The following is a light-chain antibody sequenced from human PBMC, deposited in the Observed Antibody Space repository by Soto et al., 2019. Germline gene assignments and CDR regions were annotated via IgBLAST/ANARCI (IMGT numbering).Light chain of an antibody. CDR1: RSGVGGYNY. CDR3: CSYAGSYTLGV. J-gene: IGLJ1*01. CDR2: DAS. Sequence: QSALTQPRSVSGSPGQSVTISCTGTRSGVGGYNYVSWYQQHPGKAPQLMIYDASKRPSGVPDRFSGSKSGNTASLTISGLQAEDEADYYCCSYAGSYTLGVFGTGTKLTVL. V-gene: IGLV2-11*01.